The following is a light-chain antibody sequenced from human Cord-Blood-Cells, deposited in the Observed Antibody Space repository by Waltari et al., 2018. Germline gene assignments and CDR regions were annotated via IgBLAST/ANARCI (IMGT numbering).Light chain of an antibody. Sequence: DIVMTQSPDSLAVSLVERDTINCTSSPSVLYSSNNKNYLAWYQQKPGQPPKLLIYWASTRESGVPDRFSGSGSGTDFTLTISSLQAEDVAVYYCQQYYSTPPTFGQGTKVEIK. J-gene: IGKJ1*01. V-gene: IGKV4-1*01. CDR3: QQYYSTPPT. CDR2: WAS. CDR1: PSVLYSSNNKNY.